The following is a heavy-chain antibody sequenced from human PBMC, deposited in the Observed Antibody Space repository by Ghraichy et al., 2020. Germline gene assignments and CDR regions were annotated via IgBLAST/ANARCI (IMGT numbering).Heavy chain of an antibody. V-gene: IGHV1-24*01. Sequence: ASVKVSCKVSGYTLTELSMHWVRQAPGKGLEWMGGFDPEDGETIYAQKFQGRVTMTEDTSTDTAYMELSSLRSEDTAVYYCATVVAAAGTPVFDIWGQGTMVTVSS. CDR3: ATVVAAAGTPVFDI. CDR2: FDPEDGET. CDR1: GYTLTELS. D-gene: IGHD6-13*01. J-gene: IGHJ3*02.